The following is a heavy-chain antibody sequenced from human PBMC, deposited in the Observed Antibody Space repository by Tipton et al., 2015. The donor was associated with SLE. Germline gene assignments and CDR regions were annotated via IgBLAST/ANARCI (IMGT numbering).Heavy chain of an antibody. CDR1: GGSISSYY. Sequence: TLSLTCTVSGGSISSYYWSWIRQPAGKGLEWIGRIYTSGSTNYNPSLKSRVTISVDTSKNQFSLKLSSVTAADTAVYYCARGGYSGYDPSGSGSFDYWGQGTLVTVSS. V-gene: IGHV4-4*07. CDR3: ARGGYSGYDPSGSGSFDY. CDR2: IYTSGST. J-gene: IGHJ4*02. D-gene: IGHD5-12*01.